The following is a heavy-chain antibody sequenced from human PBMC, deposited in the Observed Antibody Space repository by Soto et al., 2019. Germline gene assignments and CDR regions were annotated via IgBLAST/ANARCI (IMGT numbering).Heavy chain of an antibody. Sequence: GASVKVSCKASGGTFSSYTISWVRQAPGQGLEWMGRIIPILGIANYAQKFQGRVTITADKSTSTAYMELSSLRSEDTAVYYCARDQDYYDSSGPSLDYWGQGTLVTVSA. CDR3: ARDQDYYDSSGPSLDY. V-gene: IGHV1-69*04. D-gene: IGHD3-22*01. CDR2: IIPILGIA. CDR1: GGTFSSYT. J-gene: IGHJ4*02.